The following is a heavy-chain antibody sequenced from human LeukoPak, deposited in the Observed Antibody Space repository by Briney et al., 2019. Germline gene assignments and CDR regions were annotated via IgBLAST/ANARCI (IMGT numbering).Heavy chain of an antibody. CDR1: GYTLTELS. J-gene: IGHJ4*02. Sequence: ASVKVSCKVSGYTLTELSMHWVRQAPGKGLEWMGGFDPEDGETIYAQKFQGRVTITRNTSISTAYMELSSLRSEDTAVYYCARRRHSIDYWGQGTLVTVSS. D-gene: IGHD4-11*01. V-gene: IGHV1-24*01. CDR3: ARRRHSIDY. CDR2: FDPEDGET.